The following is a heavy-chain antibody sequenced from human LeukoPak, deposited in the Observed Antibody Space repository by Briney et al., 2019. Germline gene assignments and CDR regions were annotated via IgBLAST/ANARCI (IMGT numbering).Heavy chain of an antibody. CDR3: ARDAVAGTGAVWWFDP. D-gene: IGHD6-19*01. V-gene: IGHV4-59*01. CDR1: GGSISSYY. Sequence: SETLSLTCTVSGGSISSYYWSWIRQPPGKGLEWLGYIYYSGSTNYNPSLKSRVTISVDTSKNQFSLKLSSVTAADTAVYYCARDAVAGTGAVWWFDPWGQGTLVTVSS. J-gene: IGHJ5*02. CDR2: IYYSGST.